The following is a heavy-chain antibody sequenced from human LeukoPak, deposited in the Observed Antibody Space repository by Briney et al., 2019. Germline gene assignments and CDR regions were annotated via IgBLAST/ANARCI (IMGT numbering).Heavy chain of an antibody. CDR2: IFYNGKT. J-gene: IGHJ4*02. CDR3: ARIFDV. Sequence: PSETLSLTCTLSGASFRSGGQYWGWIRQTPGKGLEWIGDIFYNGKTNYNTSLKSRVTISLDTSRSQFPLRLRSVTASDTGVYYCARIFDVWGRGTLVTVSS. CDR1: GASFRSGGQY. V-gene: IGHV4-61*08.